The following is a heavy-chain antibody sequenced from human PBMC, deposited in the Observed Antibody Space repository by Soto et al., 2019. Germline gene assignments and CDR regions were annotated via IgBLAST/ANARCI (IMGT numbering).Heavy chain of an antibody. J-gene: IGHJ4*02. D-gene: IGHD2-15*01. CDR1: GYTLTELS. CDR2: FDPEDGET. V-gene: IGHV1-24*01. CDR3: ARSEGHCRGGSCYLKSYYFDY. Sequence: ASVKVSCKVSGYTLTELSMHWVRQAPGKGLEWMGGFDPEDGETIYAQKFQGRVTMTEDTSTDTAYMELSSLRSEDTAVYYCARSEGHCRGGSCYLKSYYFDYWGQGTLVTVSS.